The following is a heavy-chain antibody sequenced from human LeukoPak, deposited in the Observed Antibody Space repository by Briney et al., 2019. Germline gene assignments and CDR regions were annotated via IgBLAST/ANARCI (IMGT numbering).Heavy chain of an antibody. CDR1: GFTFSSYS. CDR2: ISSSSYI. J-gene: IGHJ3*02. Sequence: PGGSLRLSCAASGFTFSSYSMNWVRQAPGKGLEWVSSISSSSYIYYADSVKGRFTISRDNAKNSLYLQMNSLRAEDTAVYYCARENSPLRGVDAFDIWGQGTMVTVSS. V-gene: IGHV3-21*01. CDR3: ARENSPLRGVDAFDI. D-gene: IGHD3-10*01.